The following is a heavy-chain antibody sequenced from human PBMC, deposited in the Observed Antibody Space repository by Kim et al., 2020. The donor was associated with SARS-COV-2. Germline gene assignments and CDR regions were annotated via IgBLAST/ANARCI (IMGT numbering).Heavy chain of an antibody. D-gene: IGHD3-9*01. J-gene: IGHJ6*02. CDR2: ISAYNGNT. CDR3: ARDPYYDILTGYNGMDV. CDR1: GYTFTSYG. Sequence: ASVKVSCKASGYTFTSYGISWVRQAPGQGLEWMGWISAYNGNTNYAQKLQGRVTMTTDTSTSTAYMELRSLRSDDTAVYYCARDPYYDILTGYNGMDVWGQGTTVTVSS. V-gene: IGHV1-18*01.